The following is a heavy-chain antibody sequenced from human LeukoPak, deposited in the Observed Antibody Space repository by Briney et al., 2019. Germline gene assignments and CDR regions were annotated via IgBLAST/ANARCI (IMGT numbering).Heavy chain of an antibody. Sequence: GGSLRLSCAASGFTFSNYWMSWVRQAPGKGLEWVGFIRSKAYGGTTEYAASVKGRFTISRDDSKSIAYLQMNSLKTEDTAVYYCTRVARPNYDSSGYYFTYFDYWGQGTLVTVSS. CDR2: IRSKAYGGTT. CDR1: GFTFSNYW. CDR3: TRVARPNYDSSGYYFTYFDY. D-gene: IGHD3-22*01. J-gene: IGHJ4*02. V-gene: IGHV3-49*04.